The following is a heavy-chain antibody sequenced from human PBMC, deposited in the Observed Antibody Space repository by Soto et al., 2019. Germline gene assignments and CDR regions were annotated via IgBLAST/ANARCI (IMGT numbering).Heavy chain of an antibody. J-gene: IGHJ4*02. Sequence: GASVKVSCKASGYTFTSYAMHWVRQAPGQRLEWMGWINAGNGNTKYSQKFQGRVTITRDTSASTAYMELSSLRSEDTAVYYCARMIGYSSSWYYSRSAFDYWGQGTLVTVSS. CDR1: GYTFTSYA. V-gene: IGHV1-3*01. CDR3: ARMIGYSSSWYYSRSAFDY. CDR2: INAGNGNT. D-gene: IGHD6-13*01.